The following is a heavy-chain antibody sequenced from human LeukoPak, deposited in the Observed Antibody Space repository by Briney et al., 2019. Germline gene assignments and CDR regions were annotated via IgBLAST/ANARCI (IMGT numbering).Heavy chain of an antibody. CDR1: GFMFSTYW. Sequence: GGSLRLSCAASGFMFSTYWMTWVRQAPGRGLEWVANINQDGSQRYSVDSVKGRFTISRDNAKSSLYLQMNSLRAEDTAVYYCVRGSSGTAVRGISWAWFDPWGQGTLVTVSS. D-gene: IGHD3-10*01. CDR3: VRGSSGTAVRGISWAWFDP. V-gene: IGHV3-7*05. CDR2: INQDGSQR. J-gene: IGHJ5*02.